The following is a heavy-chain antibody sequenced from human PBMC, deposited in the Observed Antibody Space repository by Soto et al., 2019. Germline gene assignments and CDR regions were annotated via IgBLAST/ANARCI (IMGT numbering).Heavy chain of an antibody. CDR1: GYTFTDYY. CDR2: INPNSGGT. CDR3: ARDLCSGGSCYSWLLSFFDY. V-gene: IGHV1-2*04. D-gene: IGHD2-15*01. J-gene: IGHJ4*02. Sequence: QVHLVQSGAEVKKPGASVQVSCKASGYTFTDYYIHWVRQAPGQGLEWMGWINPNSGGTNFAQKFQGWVTMTSDTSIGTAYMEVRRLRSDDTAVYYCARDLCSGGSCYSWLLSFFDYWGQGTLVTVSS.